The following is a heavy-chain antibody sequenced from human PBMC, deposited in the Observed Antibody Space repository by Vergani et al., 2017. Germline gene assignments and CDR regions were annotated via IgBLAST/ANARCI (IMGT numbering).Heavy chain of an antibody. J-gene: IGHJ4*02. D-gene: IGHD5-24*01. CDR2: ISSSSSYI. V-gene: IGHV3-21*01. Sequence: EVQLVESGGGLVKPGGSLRLSCAASGFTFSSYSMNWVCQAPGKGLEWVSSISSSSSYIYYADSVKGRFTISRDNAKNSLYLQMNSLRAEDTAVYYCARDRMATWGFDYWGQGTLVTVSS. CDR3: ARDRMATWGFDY. CDR1: GFTFSSYS.